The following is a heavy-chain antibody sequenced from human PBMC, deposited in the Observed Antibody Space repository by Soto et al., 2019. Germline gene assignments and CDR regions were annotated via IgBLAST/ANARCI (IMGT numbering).Heavy chain of an antibody. D-gene: IGHD3-9*01. CDR2: INDRGSI. Sequence: QVQLQQWGAGPVRPLETLSLTCGVSGGSFSGYYWAWIRQSPGKGLEWIGEINDRGSINYNPSLKSRVSISVDTSKDHSSLNLRSVTAADTAVYYCARESHDILTGPPWVWYFDLWGRGTLVTVSS. CDR3: ARESHDILTGPPWVWYFDL. CDR1: GGSFSGYY. J-gene: IGHJ2*01. V-gene: IGHV4-34*01.